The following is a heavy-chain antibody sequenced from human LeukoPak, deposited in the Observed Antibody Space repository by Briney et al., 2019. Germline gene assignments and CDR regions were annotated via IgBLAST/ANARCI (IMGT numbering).Heavy chain of an antibody. J-gene: IGHJ4*02. D-gene: IGHD6-19*01. CDR2: IIPVFGTA. CDR3: ARDHSSGLYYFDY. V-gene: IGHV1-69*13. Sequence: SVKDSCKASGGTFSSYAINWVRQAPGQGLEWMGGIIPVFGTANYAQKFQGRVTITADESTSTAYMELSSLRFEDTAVYYCARDHSSGLYYFDYWGQGTLVTVSS. CDR1: GGTFSSYA.